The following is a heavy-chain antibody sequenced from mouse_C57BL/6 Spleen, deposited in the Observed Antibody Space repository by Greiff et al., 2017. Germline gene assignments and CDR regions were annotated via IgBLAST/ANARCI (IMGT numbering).Heavy chain of an antibody. D-gene: IGHD1-1*01. CDR1: GYTFTDYY. CDR3: ARRDYYGSSYGYFYV. Sequence: VQLQQSGPVLVKPGASVKMSCKASGYTFTDYYMNWVKQSHGKSLEWIGVINPYNGGTSYNQKFKGKSTLTVDKASSTAYMGLNILTSEDSAVYYGARRDYYGSSYGYFYVWGTGTTVTVSS. V-gene: IGHV1-19*01. CDR2: INPYNGGT. J-gene: IGHJ1*03.